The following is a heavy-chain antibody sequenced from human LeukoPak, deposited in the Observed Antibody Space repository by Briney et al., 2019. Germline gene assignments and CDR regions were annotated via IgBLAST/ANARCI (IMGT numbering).Heavy chain of an antibody. CDR3: ARKGYDSGWYTGFDF. CDR1: GFTFSDYY. CDR2: ISSTTNDR. J-gene: IGHJ3*01. D-gene: IGHD6-19*01. V-gene: IGHV3-11*03. Sequence: NPGGSLRLSCAASGFTFSDYYMSWIRQAPGKGPEWVLYISSTTNDRNYADSVKGRFTISRDNAKNSLYLQMNSLRAEDTAVYYCARKGYDSGWYTGFDFWGQGTVVTVSP.